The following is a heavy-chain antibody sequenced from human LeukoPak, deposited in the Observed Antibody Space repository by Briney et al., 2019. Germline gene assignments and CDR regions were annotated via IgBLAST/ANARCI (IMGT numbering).Heavy chain of an antibody. D-gene: IGHD3-9*01. CDR1: GGSIGSSSHS. J-gene: IGHJ6*02. CDR3: ARDLLMYGLDV. CDR2: IYTSGNT. V-gene: IGHV4-61*02. Sequence: SQTLSLTCTVSGGSIGSSSHSWSWIRQPAGKGLEWIGRIYTSGNTNYIPSLKSRVTISFDTSKSQFSLKLSSVTAADTAVYYCARDLLMYGLDVWGQGTTVTVSS.